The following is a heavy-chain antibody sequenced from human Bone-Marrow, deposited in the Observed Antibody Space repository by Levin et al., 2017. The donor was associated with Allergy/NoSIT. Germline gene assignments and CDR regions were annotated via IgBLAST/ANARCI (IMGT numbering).Heavy chain of an antibody. D-gene: IGHD3-10*01. Sequence: GGSLRLSCAASGFTVSNYAMSWVRQAPGKGLEWVSGISGSGDSTYDGDSVKGRFTISRDNSKNTLYLQMNSLRAEDTAVYYCAKDRDFYGSGSLGYWGQGTLVTVSS. J-gene: IGHJ4*02. CDR1: GFTVSNYA. CDR2: ISGSGDST. V-gene: IGHV3-23*01. CDR3: AKDRDFYGSGSLGY.